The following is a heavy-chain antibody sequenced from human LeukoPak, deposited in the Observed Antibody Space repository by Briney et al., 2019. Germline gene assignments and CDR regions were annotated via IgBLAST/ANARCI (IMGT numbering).Heavy chain of an antibody. V-gene: IGHV3-23*01. CDR1: GFTFSSYA. Sequence: GGSLRLSCAASGFTFSSYAMSWVRQAPGKGLEWVSAISGSGGSTYYADSVKGRFTISRDNSKNTLYLQMNSLRAEDTAVYYCAKVQPEYYDFWSGYLSSTYGMDVWGQGTTVTVSS. D-gene: IGHD3-3*01. CDR2: ISGSGGST. CDR3: AKVQPEYYDFWSGYLSSTYGMDV. J-gene: IGHJ6*02.